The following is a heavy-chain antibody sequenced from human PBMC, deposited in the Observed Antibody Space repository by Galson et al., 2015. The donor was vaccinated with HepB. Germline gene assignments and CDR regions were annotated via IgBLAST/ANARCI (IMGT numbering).Heavy chain of an antibody. D-gene: IGHD6-13*01. J-gene: IGHJ4*02. V-gene: IGHV3-66*01. Sequence: SLRLSCAASGFTVTNNYMNWVRQAPGKGLEWVSVIYSGGNTYYADSVKGRFTLSRDNYKNTLYLQMNSLRAEDTAVYYCARDRVAAAGLFDYWGQGTLVTVSS. CDR1: GFTVTNNY. CDR2: IYSGGNT. CDR3: ARDRVAAAGLFDY.